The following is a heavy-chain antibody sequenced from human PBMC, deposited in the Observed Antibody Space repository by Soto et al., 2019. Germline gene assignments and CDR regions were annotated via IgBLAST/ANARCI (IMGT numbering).Heavy chain of an antibody. Sequence: ASVKVSCKASGGTFSSYAISWVRQAPGQGLEWMGGIIPIFGTANYAQKFQGRVTITADESTSTAYMELSSLRSEDTAVYYCASQNPMSIAAPTNAFDICGQGTMVTVSS. CDR3: ASQNPMSIAAPTNAFDI. J-gene: IGHJ3*02. CDR2: IIPIFGTA. D-gene: IGHD6-6*01. CDR1: GGTFSSYA. V-gene: IGHV1-69*13.